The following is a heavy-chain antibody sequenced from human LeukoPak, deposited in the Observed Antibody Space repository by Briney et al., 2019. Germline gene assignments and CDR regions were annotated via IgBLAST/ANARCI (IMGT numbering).Heavy chain of an antibody. CDR2: ISSSSSYI. CDR1: GFTFSSCS. CDR3: AREPHYYGSGSYLDY. Sequence: GGSLRLSCAASGFTFSSCSMNWVRQAPGKGLEWVSSISSSSSYIYYADSVKGRFTISRDNAKNSLYLQMNSLRAEDTAVYYCAREPHYYGSGSYLDYWGQGTLVTVSS. J-gene: IGHJ4*02. V-gene: IGHV3-21*01. D-gene: IGHD3-10*01.